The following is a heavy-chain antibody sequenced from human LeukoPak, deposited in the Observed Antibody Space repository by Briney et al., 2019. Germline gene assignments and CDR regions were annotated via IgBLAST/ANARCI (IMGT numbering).Heavy chain of an antibody. D-gene: IGHD3-22*01. Sequence: SGTLSLTCAVSGGSISSSNWWRWVRQPPGKGLEWIGEIYHSGSTNYNPSLKSRVTISVDKSKNQFSLKLSSVTAADTAVYYCARTYYYDSSGTNFDYWGQGTLVTVSS. CDR2: IYHSGST. V-gene: IGHV4-4*02. CDR1: GGSISSSNW. J-gene: IGHJ4*02. CDR3: ARTYYYDSSGTNFDY.